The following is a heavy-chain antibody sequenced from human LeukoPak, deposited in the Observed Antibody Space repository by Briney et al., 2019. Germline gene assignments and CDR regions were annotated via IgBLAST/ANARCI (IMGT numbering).Heavy chain of an antibody. V-gene: IGHV1-2*02. Sequence: GASVNVSCKASGYTFTGYYMHWVRQAPGQGLEWMGLINPNSGGTNYAQKFQGRVTMTRDTSISTAYMELSSLRTEDTAVYYCARGFAYYYGSGSYYSNRPNWFDPWGQGTLVTVSS. J-gene: IGHJ5*02. D-gene: IGHD3-10*01. CDR3: ARGFAYYYGSGSYYSNRPNWFDP. CDR1: GYTFTGYY. CDR2: INPNSGGT.